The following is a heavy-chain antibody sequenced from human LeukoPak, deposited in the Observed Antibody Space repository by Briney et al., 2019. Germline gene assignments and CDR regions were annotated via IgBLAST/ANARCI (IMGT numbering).Heavy chain of an antibody. V-gene: IGHV3-23*01. J-gene: IGHJ4*02. D-gene: IGHD2-15*01. CDR1: GFTFSSYA. CDR3: ARDKSGVVKVIVATHLDY. CDR2: ISGSGGST. Sequence: GGSLRLSCAASGFTFSSYAMSWVRQAPGKGLEWVSAISGSGGSTYYADSVKGRFTISRDNSKNTLYLQMNSLRAEDTAVYYCARDKSGVVKVIVATHLDYWGQGTLVTVSS.